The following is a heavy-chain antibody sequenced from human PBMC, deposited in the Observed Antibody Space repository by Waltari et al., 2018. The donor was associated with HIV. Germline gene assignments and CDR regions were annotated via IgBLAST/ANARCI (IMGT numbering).Heavy chain of an antibody. CDR3: ARDRAIVIVPAARSACDI. J-gene: IGHJ3*02. Sequence: QVQLQESGPGLVKPSGTLALTCAVSGGSISSSNWWSWVRQPPGKGLEWIGEVYPSGNTNYNPSLKSRVTISRDKSKNQFSLKLSSVTAADTAIYHCARDRAIVIVPAARSACDIWGQGTMVTVSS. CDR1: GGSISSSNW. V-gene: IGHV4-4*02. D-gene: IGHD2-2*01. CDR2: VYPSGNT.